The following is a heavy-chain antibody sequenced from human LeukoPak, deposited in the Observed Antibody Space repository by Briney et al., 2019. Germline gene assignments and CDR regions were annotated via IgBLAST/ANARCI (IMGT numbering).Heavy chain of an antibody. CDR1: GYTFTSYD. Sequence: ASVKVSCKASGYTFTSYDINWVRQATGQGLEWMGWMNPNSGNTGYAQKFQGRVTITRNTSINTAYMELSSLRSEDTAVYYCARSYYYDSSGYYYGNWFDPWGQGTLVTVSS. CDR3: ARSYYYDSSGYYYGNWFDP. V-gene: IGHV1-8*03. J-gene: IGHJ5*02. D-gene: IGHD3-22*01. CDR2: MNPNSGNT.